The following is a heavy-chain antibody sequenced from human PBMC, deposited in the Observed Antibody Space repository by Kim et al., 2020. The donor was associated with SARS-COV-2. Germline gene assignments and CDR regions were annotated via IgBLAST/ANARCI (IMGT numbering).Heavy chain of an antibody. J-gene: IGHJ4*02. D-gene: IGHD3-9*01. Sequence: YAQKSQGRVTMTEDTSTDTTYMELSSLRCEDTAVYYCATSNYDILTGYGYWGQGTLVTVSS. V-gene: IGHV1-24*01. CDR3: ATSNYDILTGYGY.